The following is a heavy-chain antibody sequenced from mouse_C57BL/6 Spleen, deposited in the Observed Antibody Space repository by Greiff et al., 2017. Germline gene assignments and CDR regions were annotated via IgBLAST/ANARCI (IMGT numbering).Heavy chain of an antibody. CDR2: ISSGGDYI. J-gene: IGHJ3*01. D-gene: IGHD1-1*01. Sequence: EVKLVESGEGLVKPGGSLKLSCAASGFTFSSYAMSWVRQTPEKRLEWVAYISSGGDYIYYAGTVKGRFTISRDNARNTLYLQMSSLKSEDTAMYYCTRDDHYGSSYWFAYWGQGTLVTVSA. CDR1: GFTFSSYA. CDR3: TRDDHYGSSYWFAY. V-gene: IGHV5-9-1*02.